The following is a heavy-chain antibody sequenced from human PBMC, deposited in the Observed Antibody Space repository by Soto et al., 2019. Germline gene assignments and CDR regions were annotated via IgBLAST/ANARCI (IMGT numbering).Heavy chain of an antibody. CDR1: GSTFSRYD. V-gene: IGHV3-13*04. J-gene: IGHJ4*02. CDR3: ARRYYDSSGVDY. Sequence: EAELVESGGGLVQPGGSLRLSCAASGSTFSRYDMHWVRQPTGKGLEWVSAIGTAGDTYYPGSVKGRFTISRENAKNSLYLQMNSLRAGDTAVYYCARRYYDSSGVDYWGQGTLVTVSS. CDR2: IGTAGDT. D-gene: IGHD3-22*01.